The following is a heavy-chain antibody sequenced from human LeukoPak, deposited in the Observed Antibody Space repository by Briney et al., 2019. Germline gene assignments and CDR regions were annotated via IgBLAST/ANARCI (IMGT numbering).Heavy chain of an antibody. CDR3: ARLTGGKNAFDI. J-gene: IGHJ3*02. Sequence: ASVKVSCKASGGTFSSYAISWVRQAPGQGLEWMGGIIPIFGTANYAQKFQGRVTITADESTSTAYMELSSLRSEDTAVYYCARLTGGKNAFDIWGQGTMVTVSS. D-gene: IGHD7-27*01. V-gene: IGHV1-69*13. CDR1: GGTFSSYA. CDR2: IIPIFGTA.